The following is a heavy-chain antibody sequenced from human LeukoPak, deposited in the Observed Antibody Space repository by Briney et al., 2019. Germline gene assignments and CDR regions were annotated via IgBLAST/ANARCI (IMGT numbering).Heavy chain of an antibody. CDR1: GGSLSSGSYY. CDR3: VLAVAGGFDY. D-gene: IGHD6-19*01. CDR2: IYTSGST. V-gene: IGHV4-61*02. J-gene: IGHJ4*02. Sequence: SQTLSLTCTVSGGSLSSGSYYWSWIRQPAGKGLEWIGRIYTSGSTNYNPSLKSRVTISVDTSKNQFSLKLSSVTAADTAVYYCVLAVAGGFDYWGQGTLVTVSS.